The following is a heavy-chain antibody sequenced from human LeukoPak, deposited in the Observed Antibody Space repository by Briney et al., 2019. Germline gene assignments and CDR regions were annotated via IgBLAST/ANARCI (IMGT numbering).Heavy chain of an antibody. J-gene: IGHJ6*03. CDR1: GGSMSSGGYS. D-gene: IGHD2-2*01. CDR3: ARVPGAMYYYHYMDV. Sequence: MASETLSLTCVVSGGSMSSGGYSWSWIRQPPGKGLEWIGYIYYSGTTYYNPSLKSRVTISVDTSKNQVSLKLSSVTAADTAVYYCARVPGAMYYYHYMDVWGKGTTVTVSS. CDR2: IYYSGTT. V-gene: IGHV4-30-4*07.